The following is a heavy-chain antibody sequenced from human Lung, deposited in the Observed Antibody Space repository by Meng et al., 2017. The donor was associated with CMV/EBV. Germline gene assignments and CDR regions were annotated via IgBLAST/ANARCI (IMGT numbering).Heavy chain of an antibody. CDR2: IYYSGAT. CDR1: GHPITTYY. V-gene: IGHV4-59*01. J-gene: IGHJ6*02. CDR3: ARDRAAVGYYYYAMDA. Sequence: GSLRLXXSVFGHPITTYYWSWVRQAPGKGLEWIGYIYYSGATNYNPSLKSRLTISMDTSKNQFSLELRSVTAADTAIYYCARDRAAVGYYYYAMDAWGQGTSVTVSS. D-gene: IGHD2-15*01.